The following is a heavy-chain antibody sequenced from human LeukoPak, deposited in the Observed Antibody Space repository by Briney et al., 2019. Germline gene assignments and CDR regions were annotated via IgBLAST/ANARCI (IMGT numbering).Heavy chain of an antibody. D-gene: IGHD4-17*01. J-gene: IGHJ4*02. Sequence: SETLSLTCTVSGGSLSSSSYYWGWIRQPPGKGLEWIGSIYYSGSTYYNPSLKSRVTISVDTSKNQFSLKLTSVTAADTAVYHCARRGDYEFDSWGQGTLVTVSS. V-gene: IGHV4-39*01. CDR2: IYYSGST. CDR1: GGSLSSSSYY. CDR3: ARRGDYEFDS.